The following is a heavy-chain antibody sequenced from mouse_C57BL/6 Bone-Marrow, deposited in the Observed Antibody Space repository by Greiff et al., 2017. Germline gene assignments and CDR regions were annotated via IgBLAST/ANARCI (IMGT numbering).Heavy chain of an antibody. J-gene: IGHJ3*01. CDR2: IHPNSGST. CDR1: GYTFTSYW. Sequence: QVQLQQPGAELVKPGASVKLSCKASGYTFTSYWMHWVKQRPGQGLEWIGMIHPNSGSTNYNEKFKGKATLTVDKSSSTAYMQLSSLTSEDSAVYYCARERSGAWFAYWGQGTLVTVSA. V-gene: IGHV1-64*01. CDR3: ARERSGAWFAY. D-gene: IGHD4-1*01.